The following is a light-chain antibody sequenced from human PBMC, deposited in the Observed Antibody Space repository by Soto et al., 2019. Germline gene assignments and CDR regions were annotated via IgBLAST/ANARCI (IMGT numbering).Light chain of an antibody. Sequence: QSALTQPASVSGSPGQSITISCTGSSSDVGSYNLFSWYQQYPGKAPTLMIFEGNKRPSGVSNRFSASKSGNTASLTISGLQAEDEADYYCWSYAGRRTFEVFGGGTKLTVL. CDR3: WSYAGRRTFEV. V-gene: IGLV2-23*03. J-gene: IGLJ2*01. CDR1: SSDVGSYNL. CDR2: EGN.